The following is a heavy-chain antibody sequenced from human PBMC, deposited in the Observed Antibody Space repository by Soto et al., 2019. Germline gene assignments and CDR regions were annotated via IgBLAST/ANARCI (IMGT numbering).Heavy chain of an antibody. D-gene: IGHD3-10*01. CDR1: GGTFSSYA. CDR3: ASTSTMVRGALYYYYGMDV. Sequence: SVKVSCKASGGTFSSYAISWVRQAPGQGLEWMGGIIPIFGTANYAQKFQGRVTITADESTSTAYMGLSSLRSEDTAVYYCASTSTMVRGALYYYYGMDVWG. J-gene: IGHJ6*02. V-gene: IGHV1-69*13. CDR2: IIPIFGTA.